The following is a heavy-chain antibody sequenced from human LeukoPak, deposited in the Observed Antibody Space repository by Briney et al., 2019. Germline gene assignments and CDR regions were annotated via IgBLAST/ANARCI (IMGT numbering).Heavy chain of an antibody. Sequence: GGSLRLSCAACGFTFSSYWMSWVRQAPGKGLEWVANIKQDGSEKYYVDSVKGRFTISRDNAKNSLYLQMNSLRAEDTAVYYCARDRRYDFWSGYLRGFDYWGQGTLVTVSS. J-gene: IGHJ4*02. CDR2: IKQDGSEK. V-gene: IGHV3-7*01. D-gene: IGHD3-3*01. CDR3: ARDRRYDFWSGYLRGFDY. CDR1: GFTFSSYW.